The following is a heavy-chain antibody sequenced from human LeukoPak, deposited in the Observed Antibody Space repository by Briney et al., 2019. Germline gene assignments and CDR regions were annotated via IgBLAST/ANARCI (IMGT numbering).Heavy chain of an antibody. D-gene: IGHD5-18*01. CDR1: GYTFTSYY. Sequence: ASVKVSCKASGYTFTSYYMHWVRQAPGQGLEWMGIINPSGGSTSYAQKFQGRVTMTRDMSTSTVYMELSSLRSEDTAVYCCAREIGPIQLHLWSSAFDLWGQGTLVTVSS. CDR3: AREIGPIQLHLWSSAFDL. V-gene: IGHV1-46*01. CDR2: INPSGGST. J-gene: IGHJ4*02.